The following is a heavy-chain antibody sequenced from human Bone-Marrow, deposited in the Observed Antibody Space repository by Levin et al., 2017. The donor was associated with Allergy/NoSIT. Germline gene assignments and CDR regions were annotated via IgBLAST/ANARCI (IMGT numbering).Heavy chain of an antibody. J-gene: IGHJ4*02. Sequence: PSETLSLTCTVSGASISSSSTSYWGWIRQAPGKGLDWIGNIYFTGSTDYSPSIRSQFTISIDTSKNQFSLRLTAVTAADTAIYYCPRLYSDGDCHPGYFDAWGQGTPVIVSS. CDR1: GASISSSSTSY. CDR2: IYFTGST. D-gene: IGHD2-21*02. CDR3: PRLYSDGDCHPGYFDA. V-gene: IGHV4-39*01.